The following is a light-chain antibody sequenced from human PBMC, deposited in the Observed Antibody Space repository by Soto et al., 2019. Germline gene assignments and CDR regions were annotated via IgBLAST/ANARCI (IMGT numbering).Light chain of an antibody. V-gene: IGKV1-5*01. CDR2: DAC. Sequence: SRLTQYPSTLAASLVGRVPITCSASQSISIWLAWYQQKPGQAPKLLIYDACSLESGVPSRFSGSGSGTEFTLTISSLQPDDFATYYCQQYNIYSIAFGQGARLEIK. CDR3: QQYNIYSIA. J-gene: IGKJ5*01. CDR1: QSISIW.